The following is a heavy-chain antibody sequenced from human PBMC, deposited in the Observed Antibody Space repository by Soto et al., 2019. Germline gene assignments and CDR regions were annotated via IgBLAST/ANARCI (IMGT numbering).Heavy chain of an antibody. J-gene: IGHJ6*02. D-gene: IGHD1-26*01. CDR1: GFTLSSYE. Sequence: EVQLVESGGGLVQPGGSLRLSCAASGFTLSSYEVNWVRQAPGKGLEWVSYISSGGSTKYYADSVKGRFTISRDNAKNSVYLQMNSLRAEDTAVYYCARDLIFGVGATKGYYYGMDVWGQGTTVTVSS. CDR3: ARDLIFGVGATKGYYYGMDV. CDR2: ISSGGSTK. V-gene: IGHV3-48*03.